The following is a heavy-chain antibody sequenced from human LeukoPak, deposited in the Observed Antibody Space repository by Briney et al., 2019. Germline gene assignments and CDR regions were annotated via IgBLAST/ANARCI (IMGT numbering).Heavy chain of an antibody. J-gene: IGHJ6*02. Sequence: PSETLSLTCTVSGGSISSSSYYWGWIRQPPGKGLEWIGSIYYSGSTYYNPSLKSRVTISVDTSKNQFSLKLSSVTAADTAVYYCARIPSYDFWSGYYEYYYYYGMDVWGQGTTVTVSS. CDR3: ARIPSYDFWSGYYEYYYYYGMDV. CDR2: IYYSGST. CDR1: GGSISSSSYY. V-gene: IGHV4-39*01. D-gene: IGHD3-3*01.